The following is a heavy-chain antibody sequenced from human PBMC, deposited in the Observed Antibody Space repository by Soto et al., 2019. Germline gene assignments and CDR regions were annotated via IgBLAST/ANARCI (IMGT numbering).Heavy chain of an antibody. CDR2: ISSSGSTI. CDR1: GFTFSSYE. Sequence: LRLSCAASGFTFSSYEMNWVRQAPGKGLEWVSYISSSGSTIYYADSVKGRFTISRDNAKNSLYLQMNSLRAEDTAVYYCARGELNGMDVWGQGTTVTVS. V-gene: IGHV3-48*03. J-gene: IGHJ6*02. D-gene: IGHD3-10*01. CDR3: ARGELNGMDV.